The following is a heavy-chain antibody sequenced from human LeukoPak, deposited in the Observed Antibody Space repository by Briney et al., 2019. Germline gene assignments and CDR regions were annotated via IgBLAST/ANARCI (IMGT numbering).Heavy chain of an antibody. V-gene: IGHV3-30*18. CDR3: AKEQTPTRSSSWWTNDAFDI. D-gene: IGHD6-13*01. J-gene: IGHJ3*02. Sequence: PGRSLRLSCAASGFTFSSYGMHWVRQAPGKGLEWVAVISYDGSNKYYADSVKGRFTISRDNSKNTLYLQMNGLRAEDTAVYYCAKEQTPTRSSSWWTNDAFDIWGQGAMVTVSS. CDR1: GFTFSSYG. CDR2: ISYDGSNK.